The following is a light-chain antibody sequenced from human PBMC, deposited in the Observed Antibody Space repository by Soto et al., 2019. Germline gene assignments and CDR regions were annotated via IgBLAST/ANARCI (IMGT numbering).Light chain of an antibody. V-gene: IGKV1-12*01. CDR2: SIS. Sequence: DIQMTQSPSSVSASVGDTVTITCRASQGVSRYLAWYQQHPGRAPKLLIYSISTLYRGVPSRFSGSGSATDFTLTISGLQPDDFATYYCQQALSFPLTFGGGTKVEIK. CDR3: QQALSFPLT. J-gene: IGKJ4*01. CDR1: QGVSRY.